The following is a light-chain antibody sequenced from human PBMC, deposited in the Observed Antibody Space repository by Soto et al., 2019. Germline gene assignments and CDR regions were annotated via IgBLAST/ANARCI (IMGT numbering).Light chain of an antibody. V-gene: IGLV2-14*03. CDR3: SSYTTSNTRQIV. CDR1: ISDVGGYNY. Sequence: QSVLTQPASVSGSPGQSITISCTGTISDVGGYNYVSWYQHHPGKAPKLIIYDVTNRPSGVSNPFSGSKSGNTASLTISGLQPEDEADYYCSSYTTSNTRQIVFGTGTKVIVL. CDR2: DVT. J-gene: IGLJ1*01.